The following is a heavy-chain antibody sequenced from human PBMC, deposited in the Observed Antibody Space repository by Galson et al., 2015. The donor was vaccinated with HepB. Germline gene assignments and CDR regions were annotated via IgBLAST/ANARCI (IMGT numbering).Heavy chain of an antibody. V-gene: IGHV3-66*02. Sequence: SLRLSCAASGFTVSSNYMSWVRQAPGKGLEWVSVIYSGGSTYYADSVKGRFTISRDNSKNTLYLQMNSLRAEDTAVYYCAREDYRTGLDYWGQGTLVTVSS. D-gene: IGHD2-8*02. CDR2: IYSGGST. J-gene: IGHJ4*02. CDR3: AREDYRTGLDY. CDR1: GFTVSSNY.